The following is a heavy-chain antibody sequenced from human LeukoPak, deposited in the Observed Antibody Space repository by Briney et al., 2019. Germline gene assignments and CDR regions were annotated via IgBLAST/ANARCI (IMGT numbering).Heavy chain of an antibody. D-gene: IGHD3-3*01. J-gene: IGHJ3*02. V-gene: IGHV3-74*01. Sequence: PGGSLRLSCAASGFTFSSYWMHWVRQAPGKGLVWVSRINTDGSSTSYADSVKGRFTISRDNAKNSLYLQMNSLRAEDTAVYYCARGDNYYDFWPAFDIWGQGTMVTVSS. CDR3: ARGDNYYDFWPAFDI. CDR2: INTDGSST. CDR1: GFTFSSYW.